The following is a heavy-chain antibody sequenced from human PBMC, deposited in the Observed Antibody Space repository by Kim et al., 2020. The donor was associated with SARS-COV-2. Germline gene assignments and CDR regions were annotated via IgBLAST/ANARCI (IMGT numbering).Heavy chain of an antibody. J-gene: IGHJ6*02. Sequence: GGSLRLSCAASGFTVSSHYMSWVRQAPGKGLEWVSVTYSGGSTYYADSVKGRFTISRDNSKNTLNLQMNSLSAEDTAVYYCARARLVTYGLDVWGQGTPV. V-gene: IGHV3-53*01. CDR2: TYSGGST. CDR3: ARARLVTYGLDV. CDR1: GFTVSSHY. D-gene: IGHD6-6*01.